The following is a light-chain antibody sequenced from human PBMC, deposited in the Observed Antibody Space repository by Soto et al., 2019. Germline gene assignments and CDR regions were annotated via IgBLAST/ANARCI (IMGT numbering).Light chain of an antibody. J-gene: IGLJ3*02. V-gene: IGLV1-44*01. CDR3: STWDDSLNGWV. CDR1: ISNIGKDT. Sequence: QSVLTQPPSVSGTGRRVNISCSGGISNIGKDTVNWYQQLPGTAPKLLMFNDDKRPSGVPDRFSGSRSGTSASLAISGLQSDDEAVYFCSTWDDSLNGWVFGGGTKLTVL. CDR2: NDD.